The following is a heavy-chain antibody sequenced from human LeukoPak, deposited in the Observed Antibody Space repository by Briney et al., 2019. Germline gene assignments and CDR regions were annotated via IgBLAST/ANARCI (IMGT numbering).Heavy chain of an antibody. D-gene: IGHD6-13*01. V-gene: IGHV4-39*07. J-gene: IGHJ5*02. Sequence: SETLSLTCTVSGGSISSSSYYWGWIRQPPGKGLEWIGSIYYSGSTYYNPSLKSRVTISVDTSKNQFSLKLSSVTAADTAVYYCARASSWYFGWFDPWGQGTLVTVSS. CDR2: IYYSGST. CDR1: GGSISSSSYY. CDR3: ARASSWYFGWFDP.